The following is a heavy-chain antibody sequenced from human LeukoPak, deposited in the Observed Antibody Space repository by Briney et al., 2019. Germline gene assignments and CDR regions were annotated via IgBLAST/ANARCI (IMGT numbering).Heavy chain of an antibody. D-gene: IGHD6-13*01. Sequence: GGSLRLSCAASGLIFSDHYMYWVRQAPGKGLEWVGRSRNKANGYTTENAASVKGRFTISRDDSTNSLYLQMNSLKTEDTAVYFCARTYGSSWDSTYFDSWGQGTLVTVSS. J-gene: IGHJ4*02. CDR2: SRNKANGYTT. CDR1: GLIFSDHY. CDR3: ARTYGSSWDSTYFDS. V-gene: IGHV3-72*01.